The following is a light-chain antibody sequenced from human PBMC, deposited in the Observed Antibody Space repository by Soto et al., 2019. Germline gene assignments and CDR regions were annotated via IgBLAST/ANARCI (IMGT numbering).Light chain of an antibody. Sequence: DIQMTQSPSTLSASVGDRVTITCRASQSISVWLAWYQHKPGKAPKLLIYKASTLESGVPSRFSGSGSGTEFTLTISSLQPDDFASYYCQQYRSFPWTFGQGTMVEIK. J-gene: IGKJ1*01. CDR2: KAS. V-gene: IGKV1-5*03. CDR1: QSISVW. CDR3: QQYRSFPWT.